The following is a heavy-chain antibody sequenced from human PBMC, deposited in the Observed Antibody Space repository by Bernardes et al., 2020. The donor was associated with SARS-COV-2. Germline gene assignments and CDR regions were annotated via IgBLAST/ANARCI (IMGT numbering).Heavy chain of an antibody. Sequence: GGSLRLSCAASGFTFSSYAMHWVRQAPGKGLEWVAVISYDGSNKYYADSVKGRFTISRDNSKNTLYLQMNSLRAEDTAVYYCARKTTVVTWAEYFQHWGQGTLVTVSS. CDR1: GFTFSSYA. J-gene: IGHJ1*01. CDR3: ARKTTVVTWAEYFQH. V-gene: IGHV3-30*01. D-gene: IGHD4-17*01. CDR2: ISYDGSNK.